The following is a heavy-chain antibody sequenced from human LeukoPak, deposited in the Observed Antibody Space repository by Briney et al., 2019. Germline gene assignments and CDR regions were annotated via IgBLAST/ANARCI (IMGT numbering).Heavy chain of an antibody. D-gene: IGHD1-26*01. CDR1: GFTFTSYA. V-gene: IGHV3-23*01. J-gene: IGHJ4*02. CDR2: ISGSGGST. CDR3: AKENPGIVGAHWDY. Sequence: GGSLRLSCAASGFTFTSYAINWVRQAPGKGLEWVSAISGSGGSTYYADSVKGRFTISRDNSKNTLYLQMNSLRAEDTAVYYCAKENPGIVGAHWDYWGQGTLVTVSS.